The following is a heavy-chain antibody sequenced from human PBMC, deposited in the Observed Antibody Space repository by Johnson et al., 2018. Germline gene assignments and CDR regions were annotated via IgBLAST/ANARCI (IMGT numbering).Heavy chain of an antibody. J-gene: IGHJ6*02. CDR1: GFRFSSYG. D-gene: IGHD3-10*01. V-gene: IGHV3-33*01. CDR2: IWYDGSNT. Sequence: VQLVETGGGVVQPGRSLRLSCAASGFRFSSYGMHWVRQAPGKGLEWVAVIWYDGSNTYYADSVKGRFTISRDNSKNTLDLQMTSLGAEDTAVDYGAREGDGGFLVVPMDVWGQGTTVTVSS. CDR3: AREGDGGFLVVPMDV.